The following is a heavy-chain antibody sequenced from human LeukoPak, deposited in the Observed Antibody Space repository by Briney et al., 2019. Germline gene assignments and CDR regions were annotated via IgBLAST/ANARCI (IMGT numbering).Heavy chain of an antibody. CDR1: GGSFSGYY. V-gene: IGHV4-34*01. Sequence: SETLSLTCAVYGGSFSGYYWSWIRQPPGKGLEWIGEINHRGTTNYNPSLKSRVTISIDTSRNQFSLQVTSVTAADTAVSYCARGAFHTSSVWFDPWGQGTLVTVSS. D-gene: IGHD2-2*01. J-gene: IGHJ5*02. CDR2: INHRGTT. CDR3: ARGAFHTSSVWFDP.